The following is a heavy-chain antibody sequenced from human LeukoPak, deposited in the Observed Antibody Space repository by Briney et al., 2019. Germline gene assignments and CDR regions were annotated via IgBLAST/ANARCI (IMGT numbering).Heavy chain of an antibody. J-gene: IGHJ4*02. CDR1: GGSFSGYY. Sequence: SETLSLTCAVYGGSFSGYYWSWIRQPPGKGLEWIGEINHSGSTYYNPSLKSRVTISVDTSKNQFSLKLSSVTAADTAVYYCAREGKGIAAAEDYWGQGTLVTVSS. CDR2: INHSGST. V-gene: IGHV4-34*01. D-gene: IGHD6-13*01. CDR3: AREGKGIAAAEDY.